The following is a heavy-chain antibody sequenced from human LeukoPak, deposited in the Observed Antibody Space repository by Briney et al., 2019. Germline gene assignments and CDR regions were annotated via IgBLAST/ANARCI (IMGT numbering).Heavy chain of an antibody. V-gene: IGHV4-30-4*08. Sequence: PSETLSLTCTVSGGSISSVDYYWSWIRQYPGKGLEWIGYINYRGSAYYNPSLKSRVTISVDTSKNQFSLKLSSVTAADTAVYYCARSTDYYDSSGYHHWGQGTLVTVSS. J-gene: IGHJ5*02. D-gene: IGHD3-22*01. CDR3: ARSTDYYDSSGYHH. CDR1: GGSISSVDYY. CDR2: INYRGSA.